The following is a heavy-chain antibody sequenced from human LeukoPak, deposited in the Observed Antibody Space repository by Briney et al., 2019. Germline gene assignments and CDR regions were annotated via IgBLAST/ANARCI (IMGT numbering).Heavy chain of an antibody. Sequence: PSETLSLTCTVSGGSMSSYYWSWIRQPPGKGLEWIGYIYYSGSTNYNPSLKSRVTISVDTTKNQFTLKLSSVTAADTAVYYCARGRYGWLPFDYWGQGTLVTVSS. CDR1: GGSMSSYY. J-gene: IGHJ4*02. D-gene: IGHD3-16*01. CDR3: ARGRYGWLPFDY. V-gene: IGHV4-59*01. CDR2: IYYSGST.